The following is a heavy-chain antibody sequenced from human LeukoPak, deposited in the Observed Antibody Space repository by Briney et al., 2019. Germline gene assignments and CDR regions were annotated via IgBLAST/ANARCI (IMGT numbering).Heavy chain of an antibody. V-gene: IGHV1-2*02. CDR1: GYTFTGYY. CDR2: INPNSGGT. J-gene: IGHJ6*02. Sequence: ASVKVSCKASGYTFTGYYMHWVRQAPGQGLEWMGWINPNSGGTNYAQKFQGRVTMTRDTSISTAYMEPSRLRSDDTAVYYCARILWFGDDYYYYGMDVWGQGTTVTVSS. D-gene: IGHD3-10*01. CDR3: ARILWFGDDYYYYGMDV.